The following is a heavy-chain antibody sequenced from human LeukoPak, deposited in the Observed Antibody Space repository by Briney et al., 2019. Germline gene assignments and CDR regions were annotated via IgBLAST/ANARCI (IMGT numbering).Heavy chain of an antibody. CDR3: ARGAVTTNYYYYGMDV. Sequence: GGSLRLSCAASGFTFSSYGMHWARQAPGKGLEWVAVIWYDGSNKYYTDSVKGRFTISRDNSKNTLYLQMNSLRVEDTAVYYCARGAVTTNYYYYGMDVWGQGTTVTVSS. J-gene: IGHJ6*02. CDR2: IWYDGSNK. V-gene: IGHV3-33*01. D-gene: IGHD4-17*01. CDR1: GFTFSSYG.